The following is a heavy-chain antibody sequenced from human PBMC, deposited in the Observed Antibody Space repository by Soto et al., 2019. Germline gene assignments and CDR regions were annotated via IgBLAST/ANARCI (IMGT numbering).Heavy chain of an antibody. D-gene: IGHD2-2*02. J-gene: IGHJ6*02. V-gene: IGHV1-18*04. CDR2: ISAYNGNT. CDR3: ARVPYCSSTSCYTRNYYYYGMDV. Sequence: GASVKVSCKASGYTFTSYGISWVRQAPGQGLEWMGWISAYNGNTNYAQKLQGRVTMTTDTSTSTAYMELRSLRSDDTAVYYCARVPYCSSTSCYTRNYYYYGMDVWGQGTTVTSP. CDR1: GYTFTSYG.